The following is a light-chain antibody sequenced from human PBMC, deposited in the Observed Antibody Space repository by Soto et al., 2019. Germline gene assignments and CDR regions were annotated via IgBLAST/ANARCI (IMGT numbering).Light chain of an antibody. CDR1: QSISSY. Sequence: QMTQSPYSLSASVGDRVTITCRASQSISSYLNWYQQKPGKAPKLLISDASTLEAGVTSRFSGSGSGTDFTFAISSLQPEDIATYYCQLYDVLLFTFSPGGMVDI. CDR3: QLYDVLLFT. V-gene: IGKV1-33*01. CDR2: DAS. J-gene: IGKJ3*01.